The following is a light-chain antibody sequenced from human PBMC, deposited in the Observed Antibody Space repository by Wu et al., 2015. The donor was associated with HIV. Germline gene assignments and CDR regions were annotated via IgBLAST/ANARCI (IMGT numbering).Light chain of an antibody. Sequence: EVVVTQTPATLSVSPGERATLSCRASQSVGTNLAWYQQKPGQAPRLLIYDASTRATGIPTRFSGSGSGTDFTLTISSLQSEDFAIYYCQQYNKWPPXNFGQGTKLEIK. J-gene: IGKJ2*01. CDR3: QQYNKWPPXN. V-gene: IGKV3-15*01. CDR1: QSVGTN. CDR2: DAS.